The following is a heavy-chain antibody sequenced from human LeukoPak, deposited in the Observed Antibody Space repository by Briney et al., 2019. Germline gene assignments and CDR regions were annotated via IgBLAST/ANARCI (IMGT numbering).Heavy chain of an antibody. CDR1: GFTFSSYG. V-gene: IGHV3-23*01. J-gene: IGHJ4*02. Sequence: GGTLRLSCAASGFTFSSYGMSWVRQAPGKGLEWVSGISGSGGVTYYADSVKGRFTISRDNSKYTLYLQMNSLRAEDTVVYYCAKGHFTLYWGQGTLVTVSS. D-gene: IGHD3-3*02. CDR3: AKGHFTLY. CDR2: ISGSGGVT.